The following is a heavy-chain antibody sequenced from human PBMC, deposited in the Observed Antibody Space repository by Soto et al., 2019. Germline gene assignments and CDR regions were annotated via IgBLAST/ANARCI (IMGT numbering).Heavy chain of an antibody. J-gene: IGHJ4*02. CDR1: GGSISSYY. V-gene: IGHV4-59*01. CDR3: ARDNGYYFDY. Sequence: PSETLSLTCTVSGGSISSYYWSWIRQPPGKGLEWVGYIYYSGSTNYNPSLKSRVTISVDTSKNQFSLKLSSVTAADTAVYYCARDNGYYFDYWGQGTLVTVSS. CDR2: IYYSGST. D-gene: IGHD3-16*02.